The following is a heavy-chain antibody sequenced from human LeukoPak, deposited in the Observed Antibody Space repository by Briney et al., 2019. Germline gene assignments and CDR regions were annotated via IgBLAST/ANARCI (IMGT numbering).Heavy chain of an antibody. Sequence: SETLSLTCTVSGGSISSSSYYWGWIRQPPGKGLEWIGSIYYSGSTYYNPSLKSRVTISVDTSKNQFSLKLSSVTAADTAVYYCARSQLLGYCSSTSCRNPQKNNWFDPWGQGTLVTVSS. D-gene: IGHD2-2*01. CDR2: IYYSGST. CDR3: ARSQLLGYCSSTSCRNPQKNNWFDP. J-gene: IGHJ5*02. CDR1: GGSISSSSYY. V-gene: IGHV4-39*01.